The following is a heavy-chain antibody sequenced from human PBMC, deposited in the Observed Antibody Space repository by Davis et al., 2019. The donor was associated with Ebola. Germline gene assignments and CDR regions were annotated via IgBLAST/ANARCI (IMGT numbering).Heavy chain of an antibody. J-gene: IGHJ4*02. V-gene: IGHV1-18*01. CDR3: ARDSWDYSSHLDF. D-gene: IGHD4-11*01. CDR1: GYTFHTYG. Sequence: AASVEVSCKASGYTFHTYGITWVRQAPGQGLEWMGWISGYNGNTNYAQKFQGRVSMTTDTSTNTAYMELRSLRSDDTAVYYCARDSWDYSSHLDFWGQGTLVTVSS. CDR2: ISGYNGNT.